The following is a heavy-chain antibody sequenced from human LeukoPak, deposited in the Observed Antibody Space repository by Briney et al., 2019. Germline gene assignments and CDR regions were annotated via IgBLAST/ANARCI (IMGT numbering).Heavy chain of an antibody. CDR3: AREGRYSSGWYRAKELGFDP. J-gene: IGHJ5*02. Sequence: ASVKVSCKASGYTFTSYAMNWVRQAPGQGLEWMGWINTNTGNPTYAQGFTGRFVFSLDTSVSTAYLQISSLKAEDTAVYYCAREGRYSSGWYRAKELGFDPWGQGTLVTVSS. D-gene: IGHD6-19*01. CDR2: INTNTGNP. V-gene: IGHV7-4-1*02. CDR1: GYTFTSYA.